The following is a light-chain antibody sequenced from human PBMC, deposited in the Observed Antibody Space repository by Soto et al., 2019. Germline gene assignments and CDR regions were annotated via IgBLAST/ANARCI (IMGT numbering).Light chain of an antibody. Sequence: QSALTQPASVSGSPGQSITISCTGTSSDVGGYKYVSWYQQQPGKAPKVMIYEVSNRPTGVSNRFSGSKSGNTASLTISGLQAEDEADYYCSSYASSSTLVVFGGGTKLTVL. V-gene: IGLV2-14*01. J-gene: IGLJ2*01. CDR2: EVS. CDR3: SSYASSSTLVV. CDR1: SSDVGGYKY.